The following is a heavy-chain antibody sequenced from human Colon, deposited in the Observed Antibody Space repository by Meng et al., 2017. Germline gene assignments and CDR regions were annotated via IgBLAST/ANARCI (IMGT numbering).Heavy chain of an antibody. CDR3: ARDLVAFGGVLYYFDY. D-gene: IGHD3-16*01. Sequence: GGSLRLSCAASGFTFSSYGMHWVRQAPGKGLEWVAVIWYDGSNKYYADSVKGRFTISRDNSKNTLYLQMNSLRAEDTAVYYCARDLVAFGGVLYYFDYWGQGTLVTVSS. J-gene: IGHJ4*02. CDR1: GFTFSSYG. V-gene: IGHV3-33*01. CDR2: IWYDGSNK.